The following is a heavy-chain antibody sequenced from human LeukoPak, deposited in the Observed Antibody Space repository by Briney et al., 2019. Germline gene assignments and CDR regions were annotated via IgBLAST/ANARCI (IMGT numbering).Heavy chain of an antibody. Sequence: GGSLRLSCAASGFTFSNYAMTWVRQAPGKGLEWVSGISAGGGTPYFADSVQGRFTISRDNSKNTLYLQMNNLRADDTAVYYCAKLMLRYTNGSADYWGQGTLVTVSS. CDR1: GFTFSNYA. CDR2: ISAGGGTP. D-gene: IGHD1-1*01. V-gene: IGHV3-23*01. J-gene: IGHJ4*02. CDR3: AKLMLRYTNGSADY.